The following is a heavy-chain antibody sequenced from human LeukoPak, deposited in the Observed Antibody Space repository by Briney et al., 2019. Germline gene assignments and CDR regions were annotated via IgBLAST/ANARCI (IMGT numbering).Heavy chain of an antibody. Sequence: GGSLRLSCAASGFTFSNFWMHWVRQAPGKGLVWVSRINTDGTNTNYADSVKGRLTISRDDSKNALSLQLNSLRPEDTALYYCAKHFCTGLDCSLFDSWGQGTLVTVSS. CDR3: AKHFCTGLDCSLFDS. CDR2: INTDGTNT. CDR1: GFTFSNFW. D-gene: IGHD3/OR15-3a*01. J-gene: IGHJ4*02. V-gene: IGHV3-74*01.